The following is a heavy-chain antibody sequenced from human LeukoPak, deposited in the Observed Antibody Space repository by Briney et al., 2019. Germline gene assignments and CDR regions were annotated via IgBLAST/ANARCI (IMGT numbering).Heavy chain of an antibody. CDR1: GGSFSGYY. D-gene: IGHD5-18*01. J-gene: IGHJ4*02. V-gene: IGHV4-34*01. Sequence: KSSETLSLTCAVYGGSFSGYYWSWIRQPPGKGLEWIGEINHSGSTNYNPSLKSRVTISVDTSKNQFSLKLSSVTAADTAVYYCARPWGYRAFDYWGQGTLVTVSS. CDR2: INHSGST. CDR3: ARPWGYRAFDY.